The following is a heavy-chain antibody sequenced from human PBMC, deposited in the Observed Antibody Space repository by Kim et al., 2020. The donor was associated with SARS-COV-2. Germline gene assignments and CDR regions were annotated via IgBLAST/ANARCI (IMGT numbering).Heavy chain of an antibody. D-gene: IGHD5-18*01. Sequence: SETLSLTCAVYGGSFSGYYWSWIRQPPGKGLEWIGEINHSGSTNYNPSLKSRVTISVDTSKNQFSLKLSSVTAADTAVYYCARGLRIQLWSHYFDYWGQGTLVTVSS. V-gene: IGHV4-34*01. J-gene: IGHJ4*02. CDR1: GGSFSGYY. CDR3: ARGLRIQLWSHYFDY. CDR2: INHSGST.